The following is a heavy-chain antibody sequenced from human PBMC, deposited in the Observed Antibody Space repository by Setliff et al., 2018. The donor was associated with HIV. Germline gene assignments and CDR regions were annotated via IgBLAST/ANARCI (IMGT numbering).Heavy chain of an antibody. J-gene: IGHJ4*02. CDR3: ARDLRGTQSSEY. V-gene: IGHV4-39*06. D-gene: IGHD1-1*01. Sequence: SETLSLTCTVSGGSIRTGAYYWGWIRQPPGKGMEWIASIYHSGSTYYNPYLKSRVIISVDTSNNQFPLKLTSVTAADTAVYYCARDLRGTQSSEYWGQGTLVTVSS. CDR2: IYHSGST. CDR1: GGSIRTGAYY.